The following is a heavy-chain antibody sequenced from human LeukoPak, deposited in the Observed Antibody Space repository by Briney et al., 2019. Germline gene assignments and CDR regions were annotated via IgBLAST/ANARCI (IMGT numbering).Heavy chain of an antibody. J-gene: IGHJ4*02. V-gene: IGHV3-23*01. D-gene: IGHD1-1*01. CDR3: AKDTGTFDS. Sequence: PGGSLRLSCAASGLTFSSSAMGWARQAPGKGLEWVSSISNSGSTFYPDSVEGRFTISRDNSKNTLSLQMNSLRVEDTAVYYCAKDTGTFDSWGQGTLVTVSS. CDR2: ISNSGST. CDR1: GLTFSSSA.